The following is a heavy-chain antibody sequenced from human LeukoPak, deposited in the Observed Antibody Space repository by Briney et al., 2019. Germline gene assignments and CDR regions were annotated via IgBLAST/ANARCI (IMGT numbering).Heavy chain of an antibody. CDR1: VGTFSSYA. V-gene: IGHV1-69*01. J-gene: IGHJ6*03. D-gene: IGHD5-18*01. CDR2: IIPIFGTA. CDR3: ATSGYSYGLFGYSLYYYYMDV. Sequence: ASVKVSCKASVGTFSSYAISGVRQAPGQGLEWMGGIIPIFGTANYAQKFQGRVTITADEFTSTAYMELSSLRSEDTAVYYCATSGYSYGLFGYSLYYYYMDVWGKGTTVTISS.